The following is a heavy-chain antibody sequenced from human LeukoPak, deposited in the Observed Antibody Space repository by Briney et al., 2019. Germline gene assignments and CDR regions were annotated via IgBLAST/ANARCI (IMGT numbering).Heavy chain of an antibody. CDR1: GGSFSGYY. J-gene: IGHJ5*02. CDR2: INHSGST. Sequence: PSETLSLTCAVYGGSFSGYYWSWIRQPPGKGLEWIGEINHSGSTNYNPSLKCRVTISVDTSKNQFSLKLSSVTAADTAVYYCARRRSSSRYNWFDPWGQGTLVTVSS. D-gene: IGHD6-13*01. V-gene: IGHV4-34*01. CDR3: ARRRSSSRYNWFDP.